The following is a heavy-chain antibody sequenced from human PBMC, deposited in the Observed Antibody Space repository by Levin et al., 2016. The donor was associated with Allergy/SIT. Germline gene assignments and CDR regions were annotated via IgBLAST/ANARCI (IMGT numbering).Heavy chain of an antibody. CDR2: IYSGGST. CDR3: ARARRYYYDSSGYFFDY. Sequence: GESLKISCAASGFTVSSNYMSWVRQAPGKGLEWVSVIYSGGSTYYADSVKGRFTISRDNSKNTLYLQMNSLRAEDTAVYYCARARRYYYDSSGYFFDYWGQGTLVTVSS. V-gene: IGHV3-53*01. D-gene: IGHD3-22*01. J-gene: IGHJ4*02. CDR1: GFTVSSNY.